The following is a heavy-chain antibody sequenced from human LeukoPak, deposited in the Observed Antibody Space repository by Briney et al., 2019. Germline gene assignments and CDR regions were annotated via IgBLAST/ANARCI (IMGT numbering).Heavy chain of an antibody. Sequence: GGSLRLSCAASGFTFSSYNMNWVRQAPGKGLEWVSCISSSSSTIYYADSVKGRFTISRDNAKNSLYLQMNSLRAEDTAVYYCAREPYGSGSYNYDYWGQGTLVTVSS. J-gene: IGHJ4*02. CDR3: AREPYGSGSYNYDY. V-gene: IGHV3-48*01. CDR2: ISSSSSTI. D-gene: IGHD3-10*01. CDR1: GFTFSSYN.